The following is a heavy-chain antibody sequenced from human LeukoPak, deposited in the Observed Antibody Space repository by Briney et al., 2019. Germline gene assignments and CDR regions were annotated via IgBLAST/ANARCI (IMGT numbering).Heavy chain of an antibody. Sequence: ASVKVSCKVSGYTLTELSMHWVRQAPGKGLEWMGGFDPEDGETIYAQKFQGRVTMTEDTSTDTAYMELSSLRAEDTAVYYCARDQCSGGSCYGLAPFDYWGQGTLVTVSS. V-gene: IGHV1-24*01. CDR3: ARDQCSGGSCYGLAPFDY. J-gene: IGHJ4*02. CDR2: FDPEDGET. CDR1: GYTLTELS. D-gene: IGHD2-15*01.